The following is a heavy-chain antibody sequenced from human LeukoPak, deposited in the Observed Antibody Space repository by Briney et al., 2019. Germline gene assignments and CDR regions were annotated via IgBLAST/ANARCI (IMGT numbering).Heavy chain of an antibody. Sequence: PSETLSLTCAVYGGSFSGYYWSWIRQPPGKGLEWIGEINHSGSTNYNPSLKSRVTISVDTSKNQFSQKLSSVTAADTAVYYCARGYSGYDLEDYWGQGTLVTVSS. CDR3: ARGYSGYDLEDY. D-gene: IGHD5-12*01. V-gene: IGHV4-34*01. J-gene: IGHJ4*02. CDR2: INHSGST. CDR1: GGSFSGYY.